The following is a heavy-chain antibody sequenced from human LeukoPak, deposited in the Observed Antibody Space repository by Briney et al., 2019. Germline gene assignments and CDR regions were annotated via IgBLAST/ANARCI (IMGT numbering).Heavy chain of an antibody. CDR1: GFTFSSHT. CDR2: ISGSGDST. Sequence: GGSLRLSCAASGFTFSSHTMSWVRQAPGKGLEWVSGISGSGDSTYYADSVKGRFTISRDNSKNTLYLQMNSLRAEDTAVYYCAKGRGSGSLNAFDIWGQGTMVTVSS. D-gene: IGHD3-10*01. V-gene: IGHV3-23*01. CDR3: AKGRGSGSLNAFDI. J-gene: IGHJ3*02.